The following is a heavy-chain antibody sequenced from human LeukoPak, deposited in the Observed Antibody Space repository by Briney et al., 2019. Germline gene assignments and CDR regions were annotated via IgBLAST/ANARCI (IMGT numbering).Heavy chain of an antibody. J-gene: IGHJ5*02. CDR2: IVVGSGNT. CDR3: ARWELLPNWLDP. CDR1: GFSFSNSA. V-gene: IGHV1-58*01. D-gene: IGHD1-26*01. Sequence: GISVKVSCKASGFSFSNSAVQWVRQARGHRLEWIGWIVVGSGNTNYAEKLQERVTITRDMSTSTAYMELSSLRSEDTAVYYCARWELLPNWLDPWGQGTLVTVSS.